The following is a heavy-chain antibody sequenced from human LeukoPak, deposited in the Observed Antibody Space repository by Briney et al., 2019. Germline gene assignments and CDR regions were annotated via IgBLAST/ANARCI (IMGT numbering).Heavy chain of an antibody. V-gene: IGHV3-23*01. D-gene: IGHD6-19*01. CDR2: ISGSGTNT. Sequence: GGSLRPSCPASGFTFISDAMARVRQAPGKGLEWVSGISGSGTNTYYADSVKGRFTISRDNSKNTLYVQMNSLRANDTAVYYCAKEVTSSGWPLAYWGQGALVTVSS. J-gene: IGHJ4*02. CDR1: GFTFISDA. CDR3: AKEVTSSGWPLAY.